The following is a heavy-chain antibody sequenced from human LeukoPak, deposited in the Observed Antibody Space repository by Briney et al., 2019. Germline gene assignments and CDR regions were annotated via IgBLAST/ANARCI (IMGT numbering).Heavy chain of an antibody. CDR1: GFTFTHYG. D-gene: IGHD7-27*01. Sequence: GGSLRLSCAASGFTFTHYGMNWVRQAPGKGLEWVSGIRANGETTYYADSVRGRFTISRDNSRSMVWLQMNSLRVEDTAVYYCARDLAWGAFDYWGQGTLVSVSS. V-gene: IGHV3-23*01. CDR3: ARDLAWGAFDY. J-gene: IGHJ4*02. CDR2: IRANGETT.